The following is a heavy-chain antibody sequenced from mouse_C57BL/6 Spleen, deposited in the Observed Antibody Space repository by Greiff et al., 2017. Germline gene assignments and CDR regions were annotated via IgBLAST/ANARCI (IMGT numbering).Heavy chain of an antibody. CDR2: IYPGSGST. J-gene: IGHJ1*03. CDR1: GYTFTSYW. Sequence: QVQLQQSGAELVKPGASVKMSCKASGYTFTSYWITWVKQRPGQGLEWIGDIYPGSGSTNYNEKFKSKATLTVATSSSTAYMQRSSLTSEDSAVYYCARSKYSNYRYFDVWGTGTTVTVSS. V-gene: IGHV1-55*01. D-gene: IGHD2-5*01. CDR3: ARSKYSNYRYFDV.